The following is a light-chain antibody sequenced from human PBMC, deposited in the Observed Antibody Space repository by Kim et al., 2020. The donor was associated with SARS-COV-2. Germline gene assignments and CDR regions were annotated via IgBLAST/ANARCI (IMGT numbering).Light chain of an antibody. CDR1: SSNIGAPYD. CDR2: SNT. J-gene: IGLJ3*02. CDR3: QSYDNSLRGLV. Sequence: QSVLTQPPSVSAAPGQTITISCTGGSSNIGAPYDVYWYQQFPGTGPKLLIHSNTNRPSGVPDRFSASKSGTSASLAITGLQPEDEADYYCQSYDNSLRGLVFGGGTQLTVL. V-gene: IGLV1-40*01.